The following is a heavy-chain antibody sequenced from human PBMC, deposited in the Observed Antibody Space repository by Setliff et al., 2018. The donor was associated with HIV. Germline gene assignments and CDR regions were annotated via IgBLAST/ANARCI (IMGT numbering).Heavy chain of an antibody. CDR2: INTETGNP. D-gene: IGHD2-15*01. CDR1: GYTFKTFG. J-gene: IGHJ5*02. V-gene: IGHV7-4-1*02. Sequence: ASVKVSCKASGYTFKTFGISWVRQAPGQGPEWMGWINTETGNPMYAQGFKGRFVFSLDTSVSTAYLQINGLKAEDTAMYYCARGYCGGGICYSPNWLDPWGQGTLVTVSS. CDR3: ARGYCGGGICYSPNWLDP.